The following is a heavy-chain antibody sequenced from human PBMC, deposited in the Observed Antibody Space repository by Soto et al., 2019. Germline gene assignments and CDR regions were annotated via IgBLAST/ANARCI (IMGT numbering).Heavy chain of an antibody. CDR2: ISGSGGNT. J-gene: IGHJ3*01. CDR1: GFTFSSCV. V-gene: IGHV3-23*01. Sequence: GGSLRLSCDASGFTFSSCVMSWVRQAPGKGLEWVSAISGSGGNTYFADSVKGRFTISRDNSKNTLYLQMNSLRVDDTALYYCPSGLTAGGMGLSGVDFWGQGTMVT. D-gene: IGHD2-15*01. CDR3: PSGLTAGGMGLSGVDF.